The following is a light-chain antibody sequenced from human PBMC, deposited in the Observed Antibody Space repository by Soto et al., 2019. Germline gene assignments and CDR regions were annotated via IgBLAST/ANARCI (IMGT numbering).Light chain of an antibody. CDR2: ATS. CDR3: CSYAGSKTFT. CDR1: SSDVGNYNL. J-gene: IGLJ2*01. Sequence: QSVLTQPASVSGSPGQSITISCTVTSSDVGNYNLVSWYQQHPGKAPKLIIYATSKRPSGVSNRYSGSKSGNTASLSISGLQAEDEANYYCCSYAGSKTFTFGGGTKVTVL. V-gene: IGLV2-23*02.